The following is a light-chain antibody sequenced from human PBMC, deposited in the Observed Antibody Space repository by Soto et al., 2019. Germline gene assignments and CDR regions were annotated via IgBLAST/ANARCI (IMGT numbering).Light chain of an antibody. CDR3: QQYSTSPSWT. J-gene: IGKJ1*01. Sequence: EIVLTQSPGTLSLSPGERATLSCRASQSVSSSFLAWYQQKPGQVPTLLIYGASSRATGIPDRFSGSGSGTDFTLTISRLEPEDFAVYYCQQYSTSPSWTFGQGTKVEIK. V-gene: IGKV3-20*01. CDR2: GAS. CDR1: QSVSSSF.